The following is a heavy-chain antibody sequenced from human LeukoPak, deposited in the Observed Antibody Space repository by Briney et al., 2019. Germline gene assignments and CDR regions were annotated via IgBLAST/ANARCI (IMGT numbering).Heavy chain of an antibody. CDR3: ARGHSERKLRYHCSGGSCQSYYFDY. Sequence: GASVKVSCKASGYTFTSYDINWVRQATGQGLELMGWMNPNSGNTGYAQKFQGRVTMTRNTSISTAYMELSSLRSEDTAVYYCARGHSERKLRYHCSGGSCQSYYFDYWGQGTLVTVSS. V-gene: IGHV1-8*01. CDR2: MNPNSGNT. J-gene: IGHJ4*02. D-gene: IGHD2-15*01. CDR1: GYTFTSYD.